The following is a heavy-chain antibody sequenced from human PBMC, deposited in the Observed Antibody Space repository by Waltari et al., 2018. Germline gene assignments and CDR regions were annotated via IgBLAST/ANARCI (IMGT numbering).Heavy chain of an antibody. D-gene: IGHD3-16*01. J-gene: IGHJ3*02. CDR1: GHTFTDYY. Sequence: EVQLVQSGAEVKKPGATVNIACKASGHTFTDYYMHGVQQAPGKGLERMRRVDPEDNKTICAEKFQGKVTIATDTSTDTAYMQLSSLRSEDTAVYYCATGGPSGGAFNNWGQGTMVTVSS. CDR3: ATGGPSGGAFNN. CDR2: VDPEDNKT. V-gene: IGHV1-69-2*01.